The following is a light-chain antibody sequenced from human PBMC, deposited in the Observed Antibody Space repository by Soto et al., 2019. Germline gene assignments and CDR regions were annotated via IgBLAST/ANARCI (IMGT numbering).Light chain of an antibody. CDR2: LGS. CDR3: MQALQTPSRGYT. Sequence: DIVMTQSPLSLPVTPGEPASISCRSSQSLLHSNGYNYLDWYLQKPGQSPQLLIYLGSNRASGVPDRFSGSGSGTDFTLKISRVEAEDVGVYYCMQALQTPSRGYTFGQGTKLEIK. CDR1: QSLLHSNGYNY. J-gene: IGKJ2*01. V-gene: IGKV2-28*01.